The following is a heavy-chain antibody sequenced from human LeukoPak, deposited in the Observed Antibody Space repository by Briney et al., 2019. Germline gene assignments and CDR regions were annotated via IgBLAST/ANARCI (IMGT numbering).Heavy chain of an antibody. CDR2: ISAYNGNT. D-gene: IGHD2-15*01. CDR1: GGTFSSYA. V-gene: IGHV1-18*01. Sequence: ASVKVSCKASGGTFSSYAISWVRQAPGQGLEWMGWISAYNGNTNYAQKLQGRVTMTTDTSTSTAYMELRSLRSDDTAVYYCARGCSGGSCYSSNWFDPWGQGTLVTVSS. CDR3: ARGCSGGSCYSSNWFDP. J-gene: IGHJ5*02.